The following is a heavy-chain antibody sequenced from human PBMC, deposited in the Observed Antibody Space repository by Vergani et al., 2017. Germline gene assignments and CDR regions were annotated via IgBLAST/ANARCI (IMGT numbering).Heavy chain of an antibody. J-gene: IGHJ4*02. CDR2: ISYDGGNK. Sequence: VQLVESGGGLVKPGGSLRLSCAASGFTFSSYSMNWVRQAPGKGLEWVAVISYDGGNKYYADSVKGRFTISRDNSRNTLYLQMNSLRAEDTAVYYCAKDRSRPGTTSHFDYWGQGTLVTVSS. CDR3: AKDRSRPGTTSHFDY. CDR1: GFTFSSYS. V-gene: IGHV3-30*18. D-gene: IGHD1-1*01.